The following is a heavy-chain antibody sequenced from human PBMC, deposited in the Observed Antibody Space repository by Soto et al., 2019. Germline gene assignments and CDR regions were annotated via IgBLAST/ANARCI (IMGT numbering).Heavy chain of an antibody. CDR3: ARHLDGYNVGYNWFDP. D-gene: IGHD5-12*01. CDR2: IDPSDSYT. V-gene: IGHV5-10-1*01. Sequence: PGESLKISCKGSGYSFTSYWISWVRQMPGKGLEWMGRIDPSDSYTNYSPSFQGHVTISADKSISTAYLQWSSLKASDTAMYYCARHLDGYNVGYNWFDPWGQGTLVTVSS. J-gene: IGHJ5*02. CDR1: GYSFTSYW.